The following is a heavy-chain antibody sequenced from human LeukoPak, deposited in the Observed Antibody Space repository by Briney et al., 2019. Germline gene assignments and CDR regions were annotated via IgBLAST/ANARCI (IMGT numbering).Heavy chain of an antibody. CDR3: ARTLVRGVLRGWFDP. CDR1: GYSISSGYY. CDR2: IFHSGSR. D-gene: IGHD3-10*01. V-gene: IGHV4-38-2*02. J-gene: IGHJ5*02. Sequence: SETLSLTCTVSGYSISSGYYWGWIRQPPGKGLEWIGSIFHSGSRYYNPSLKSRVTTSADTSKNQFSLQLSSVIDADTAVYSCARTLVRGVLRGWFDPWGQGTLVIVSS.